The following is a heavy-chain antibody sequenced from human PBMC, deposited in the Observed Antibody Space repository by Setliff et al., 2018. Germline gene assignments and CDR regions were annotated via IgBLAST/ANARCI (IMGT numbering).Heavy chain of an antibody. CDR2: INHSGST. J-gene: IGHJ6*02. D-gene: IGHD3-16*02. Sequence: PSETLSLTCAVYGGSFSGYYWSWIRQPPGKGLEWMGEINHSGSTNYNPSLKSRVTISVDTSKNQFSLKLSSVTAADTAVYYCARGKVLYDYVWGSYRYEDYYYGMDVWGQGTTVTVSS. CDR1: GGSFSGYY. CDR3: ARGKVLYDYVWGSYRYEDYYYGMDV. V-gene: IGHV4-34*01.